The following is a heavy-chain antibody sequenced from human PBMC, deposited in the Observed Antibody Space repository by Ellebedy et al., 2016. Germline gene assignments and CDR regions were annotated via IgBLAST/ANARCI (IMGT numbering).Heavy chain of an antibody. D-gene: IGHD3-3*01. J-gene: IGHJ3*02. CDR2: ISGSGGST. CDR1: GFTFSSYA. Sequence: GGSLRLXXAASGFTFSSYAMSWVRQAPGKGLEWVSSISGSGGSTYYADSVKGRFTISSDNSKNTLYLQMNSLRAEDTAVYYCAKDLGVVLRFLEWLGDAFDIWGQGTMVTVSS. CDR3: AKDLGVVLRFLEWLGDAFDI. V-gene: IGHV3-23*01.